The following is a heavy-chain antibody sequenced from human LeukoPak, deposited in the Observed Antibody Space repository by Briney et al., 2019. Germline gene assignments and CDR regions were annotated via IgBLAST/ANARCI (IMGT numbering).Heavy chain of an antibody. CDR1: GFTFSSYA. CDR2: ISGSGGSI. Sequence: GGSLRLSCAGSGFTFSSYAMSWVRQAPGKGLEWVSAISGSGGSIYYADSVKGRFTISRDNSKNTLYLQMNSLRAEDTAVYYCAKDSYCSSTSCYSGGPNFDNWGQGTLVSVSS. V-gene: IGHV3-23*01. J-gene: IGHJ4*02. D-gene: IGHD2-2*01. CDR3: AKDSYCSSTSCYSGGPNFDN.